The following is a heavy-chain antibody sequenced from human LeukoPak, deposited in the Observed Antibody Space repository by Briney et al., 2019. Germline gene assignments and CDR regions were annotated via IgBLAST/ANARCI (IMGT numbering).Heavy chain of an antibody. V-gene: IGHV1-69*04. D-gene: IGHD2-8*01. Sequence: SAKVSCKASGGTFSSYAISWVRQAPGQGLEWMGRIIPILGIANYAQKFQGRVTITADKSTSTAYMELSSLRSEDTAVYYCARDALYEMTNWFDPWGQGTLVTVSS. J-gene: IGHJ5*02. CDR2: IIPILGIA. CDR1: GGTFSSYA. CDR3: ARDALYEMTNWFDP.